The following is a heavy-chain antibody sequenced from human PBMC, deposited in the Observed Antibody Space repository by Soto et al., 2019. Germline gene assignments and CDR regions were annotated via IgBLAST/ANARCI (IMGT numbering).Heavy chain of an antibody. CDR2: IIPIFGTA. V-gene: IGHV1-69*13. CDR3: ARDSSYDFWSASYTVPPMEWFDP. Sequence: SVKVSCKASGGTFSSYAISWVRQAPGQGLEWMGGIIPIFGTANYAQKFQGRVTITADESTSAAYMELSSLRSEDTAVYYCARDSSYDFWSASYTVPPMEWFDPWGHGTLVTVSS. D-gene: IGHD3-3*01. CDR1: GGTFSSYA. J-gene: IGHJ5*02.